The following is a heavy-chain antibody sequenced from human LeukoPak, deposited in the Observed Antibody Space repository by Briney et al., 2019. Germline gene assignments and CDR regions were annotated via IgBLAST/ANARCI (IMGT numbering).Heavy chain of an antibody. Sequence: GGSLRLSCAASGFTFSSYGMHWVRQAAGKGLEWVAVISYDGSNKYYAHSVKGRFTISRDNSKNTLYLQMNRLRAEDTAVYYCATDLRCMGEVSDHYWPFDIWGQGKMAIVSS. D-gene: IGHD2-8*01. V-gene: IGHV3-30*03. CDR2: ISYDGSNK. CDR1: GFTFSSYG. J-gene: IGHJ3*02. CDR3: ATDLRCMGEVSDHYWPFDI.